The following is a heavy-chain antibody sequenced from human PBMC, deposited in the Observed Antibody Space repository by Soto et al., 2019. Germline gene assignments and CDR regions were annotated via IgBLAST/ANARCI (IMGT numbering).Heavy chain of an antibody. CDR2: VSGGGGGA. V-gene: IGHV3-23*01. J-gene: IGHJ4*02. CDR1: GFIFSSYA. CDR3: ARETGYSSGWRQDY. Sequence: GVSLRLSCAASGFIFSSYAMSWVRQAPGKGLEWVSAVSGGGGGASYADSVKGRFTISRDNAKNTLYLQMNRLRGDDTAVYYCARETGYSSGWRQDYWGQGTLVTVSS. D-gene: IGHD6-19*01.